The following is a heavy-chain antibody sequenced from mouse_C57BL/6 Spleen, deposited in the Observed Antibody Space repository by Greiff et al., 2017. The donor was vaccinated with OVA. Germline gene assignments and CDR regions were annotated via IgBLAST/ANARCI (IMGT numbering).Heavy chain of an antibody. CDR1: GYTFTSYW. V-gene: IGHV1-53*01. J-gene: IGHJ4*01. CDR3: ARLHDGYFCAMDY. D-gene: IGHD2-3*01. CDR2: INPSNGGT. Sequence: VKLQQPGAELVKPGASVKLSCKASGYTFTSYWMHWVKQRPGQGLEWIGNINPSNGGTNYNEKFKSKATLTVDKSSSTAYMQLSSLTSEDSAVYYCARLHDGYFCAMDYWGQGTSVTVSS.